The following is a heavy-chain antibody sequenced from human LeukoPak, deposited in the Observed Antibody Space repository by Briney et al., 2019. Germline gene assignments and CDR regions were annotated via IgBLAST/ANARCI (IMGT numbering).Heavy chain of an antibody. J-gene: IGHJ4*02. Sequence: GGSLRLSCAASGFTFRKYSMTWVRQAPGKGLEWVVTINEDGSQKQYVDSVKGRFTISRDNAKNSLYLQMNSLRAEDTAIYYCARGLRWQDYWGQGTLVTVSS. CDR3: ARGLRWQDY. CDR2: INEDGSQK. D-gene: IGHD2-21*01. CDR1: GFTFRKYS. V-gene: IGHV3-7*01.